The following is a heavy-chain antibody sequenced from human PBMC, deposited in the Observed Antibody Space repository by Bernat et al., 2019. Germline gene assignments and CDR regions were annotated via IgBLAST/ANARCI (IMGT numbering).Heavy chain of an antibody. CDR3: NPGVGATSVDY. V-gene: IGHV3-73*01. J-gene: IGHJ4*02. D-gene: IGHD1-26*01. Sequence: EVQLVESGGGLVQPGGSLKLSCAASGFTFSGSAMHWVRQASGKGLEWVGRIRSKANSYATAYAASVKGRFTISRDDSKNTVYLQMNSLKTEDTAVYYCNPGVGATSVDYWGQGTLVTVSS. CDR2: IRSKANSYAT. CDR1: GFTFSGSA.